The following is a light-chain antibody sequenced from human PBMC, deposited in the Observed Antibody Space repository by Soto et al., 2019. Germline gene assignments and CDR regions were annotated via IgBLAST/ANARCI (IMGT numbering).Light chain of an antibody. CDR2: GAS. J-gene: IGKJ4*01. V-gene: IGKV3D-15*01. CDR3: QQYSVRPLT. Sequence: EIVWTQSPATLYVSPGERAALSCRARQSVSNNLAWYQPSPGQPPRLLIFGASTRAAGIPARFSGSGSEAELALTISTLQCQDCAVYYCQQYSVRPLTFGGGTKVEMK. CDR1: QSVSNN.